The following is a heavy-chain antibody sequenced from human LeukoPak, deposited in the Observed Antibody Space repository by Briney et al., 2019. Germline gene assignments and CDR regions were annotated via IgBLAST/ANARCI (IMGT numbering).Heavy chain of an antibody. V-gene: IGHV3-23*01. CDR1: GFTFGSYA. CDR2: ISGRGDST. J-gene: IGHJ4*02. Sequence: GGSLRLSCAASGFTFGSYALTWVRQAPGEGLQWVSAISGRGDSTYYADSVEGRFTISRDNSKDALFLQMSSLRAEDTAVYYCAKDPYYDFWNGYYPVFDYWGQGTLVTVSS. CDR3: AKDPYYDFWNGYYPVFDY. D-gene: IGHD3-3*01.